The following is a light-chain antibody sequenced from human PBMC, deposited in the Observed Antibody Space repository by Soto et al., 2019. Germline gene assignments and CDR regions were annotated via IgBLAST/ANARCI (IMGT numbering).Light chain of an antibody. V-gene: IGKV3-15*01. CDR2: RAS. CDR3: QQYSDWPIT. J-gene: IGKJ5*01. CDR1: QNINSN. Sequence: EIVMTQSPATLSVSPGESATLSCRASQNINSNLAWYQQKPGQAPRLLIYRASTMATGIPARFSGSGSGTEFTLTISSLQSEDFAVYFCQQYSDWPITFGQGTRLDIK.